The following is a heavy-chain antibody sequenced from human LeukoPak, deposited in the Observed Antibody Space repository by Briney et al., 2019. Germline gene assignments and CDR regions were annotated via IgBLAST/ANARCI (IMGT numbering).Heavy chain of an antibody. CDR2: ISSASGSI. J-gene: IGHJ4*02. CDR3: ARLPAYCSSTSCYYDY. V-gene: IGHV3-48*04. Sequence: GGSLRLSCVASGFTFSSDSMNWVRQAPGKGLEWVSYISSASGSIYYADSVKGRFTVSRDNAKNSLFLQMNSLRAEDTAVYYCARLPAYCSSTSCYYDYWGQGTLVTVSS. CDR1: GFTFSSDS. D-gene: IGHD2-2*01.